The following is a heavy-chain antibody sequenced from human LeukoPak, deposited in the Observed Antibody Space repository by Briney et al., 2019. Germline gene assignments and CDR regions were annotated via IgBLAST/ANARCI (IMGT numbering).Heavy chain of an antibody. CDR3: ARATHSGYEYYFDY. CDR2: IYYSGST. Sequence: SETLSLTCTVSGGSISSGDYYWSWIRQPPGKGLEWIGYIYYSGSTYYNPSLKSRVTISVDTSKNQFSLKLGSVTAADTAVYYCARATHSGYEYYFDYWGQGTLVTVSS. CDR1: GGSISSGDYY. D-gene: IGHD5-12*01. V-gene: IGHV4-30-4*01. J-gene: IGHJ4*02.